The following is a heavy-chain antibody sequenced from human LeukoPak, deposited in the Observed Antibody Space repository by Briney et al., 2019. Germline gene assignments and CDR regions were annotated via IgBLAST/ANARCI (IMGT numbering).Heavy chain of an antibody. Sequence: GESLKISCKGSGYSFTSYWIGWVRQMPGEGLDWMGIIYPGDSDTRYSPSFQGQVTISADKSISTAYLQWSSLKASDTAMYYCARALSNDAFDIWGQGTMVTVSS. J-gene: IGHJ3*02. CDR1: GYSFTSYW. CDR3: ARALSNDAFDI. CDR2: IYPGDSDT. V-gene: IGHV5-51*01.